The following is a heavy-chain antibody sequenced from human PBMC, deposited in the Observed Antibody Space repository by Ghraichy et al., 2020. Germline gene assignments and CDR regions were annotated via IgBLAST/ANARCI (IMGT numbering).Heavy chain of an antibody. Sequence: ASVKVSCKVSGDTLTELAIHWVRQAPGKGLEWMGGFDPEDEERIYAQKFQGRVTMTEDTSTDTAYMEVSSLRSEDTAVYYCASAISSRWYREARHFDYWGQGTLLTVSS. CDR2: FDPEDEER. CDR1: GDTLTELA. D-gene: IGHD6-13*01. CDR3: ASAISSRWYREARHFDY. V-gene: IGHV1-24*01. J-gene: IGHJ4*02.